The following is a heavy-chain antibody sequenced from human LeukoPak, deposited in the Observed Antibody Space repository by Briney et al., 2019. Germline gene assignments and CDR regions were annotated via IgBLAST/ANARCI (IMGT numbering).Heavy chain of an antibody. CDR1: GFTFGDYA. D-gene: IGHD3/OR15-3a*01. Sequence: PGGSLRLPCTAPGFTFGDYAMSWVRQAPGKGLEWVGFIRSNTYGGTTQYAASVKGRFTVSRDDSKSIAYLQMNSLKTEDTAVYFCTSGLWTYWGQGTLVTVSS. CDR2: IRSNTYGGTT. J-gene: IGHJ4*02. V-gene: IGHV3-49*04. CDR3: TSGLWTY.